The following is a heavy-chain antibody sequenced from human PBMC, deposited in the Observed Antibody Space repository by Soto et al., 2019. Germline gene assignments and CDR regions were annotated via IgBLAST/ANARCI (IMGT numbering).Heavy chain of an antibody. CDR2: IYYSGRT. J-gene: IGHJ6*01. CDR1: GGAIRSGDYY. Sequence: QVQLQESGPGLVKPSQTLSLTCTVSGGAIRSGDYYWRWIRQPPGKGLEWIGYIYYSGRTYYNPTLQNRVTISVNTSKNQFSLQLSSVNAADTAVYYCAREDTDGYYYYGMDVWGQGTTVTFAS. V-gene: IGHV4-30-4*01. CDR3: AREDTDGYYYYGMDV. D-gene: IGHD5-18*01.